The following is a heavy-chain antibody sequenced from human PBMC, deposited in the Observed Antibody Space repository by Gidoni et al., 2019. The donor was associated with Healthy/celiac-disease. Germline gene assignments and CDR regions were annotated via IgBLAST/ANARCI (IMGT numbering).Heavy chain of an antibody. CDR2: IYHSGST. CDR1: GGSLSSRNW. D-gene: IGHD2-2*01. Sequence: QVQLQESGPGLVKPSGTLSLTCAVSGGSLSSRNWWSWVRQPPGKGLEWIGEIYHSGSTNYNPSLKSRVTISVDKAKNQFSLKLSSVTAADTAVYYCARGGIYCSSTSCPINWFDPWGQGTLVTVSS. V-gene: IGHV4-4*02. CDR3: ARGGIYCSSTSCPINWFDP. J-gene: IGHJ5*02.